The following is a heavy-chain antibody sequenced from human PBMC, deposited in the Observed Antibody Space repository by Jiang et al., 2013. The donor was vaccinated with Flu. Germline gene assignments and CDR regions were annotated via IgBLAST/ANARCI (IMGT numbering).Heavy chain of an antibody. D-gene: IGHD5-18*01. J-gene: IGHJ4*02. CDR1: GGSISSYY. CDR2: IYYSGIT. Sequence: GLVKPSETLSLTCTVSGGSISSYYWNWIRQPPGKGLEWIGYIYYSGITNYNPSLKSRVTISVDTSKNQFSLNLSSVTAADTAVYYCARSVDTSMVPPYYFDCWGQGTLVTVSS. CDR3: ARSVDTSMVPPYYFDC. V-gene: IGHV4-59*08.